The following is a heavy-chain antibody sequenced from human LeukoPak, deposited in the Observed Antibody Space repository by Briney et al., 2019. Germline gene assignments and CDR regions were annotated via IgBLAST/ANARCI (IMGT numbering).Heavy chain of an antibody. CDR2: IYHSGST. J-gene: IGHJ4*02. V-gene: IGHV4-38-2*02. CDR3: ARGGGIAVAGD. Sequence: SETLSLTCTVSGYSISSGCYWSWIRQPPGKGLEWIGSIYHSGSTYYNPSLKSRVTISIDTSKNQFSLKLSSVTAADTAVYYCARGGGIAVAGDWGQGTLV. CDR1: GYSISSGCY. D-gene: IGHD6-19*01.